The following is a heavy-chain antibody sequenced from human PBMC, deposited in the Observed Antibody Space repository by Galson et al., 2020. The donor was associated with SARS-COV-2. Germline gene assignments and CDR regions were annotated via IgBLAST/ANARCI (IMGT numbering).Heavy chain of an antibody. V-gene: IGHV5-51*01. J-gene: IGHJ3*01. CDR3: ARRLSTAAVDV. Sequence: GESLKTSCQASGYRFPTFWIGWVRQMPGKGLEWMGIIYAGDSDTRYGPSFQGQVTISVDKSISTAYLQWSSLRASDTAMYYCARRLSTAAVDVWGQGTMVTVSS. CDR1: GYRFPTFW. CDR2: IYAGDSDT.